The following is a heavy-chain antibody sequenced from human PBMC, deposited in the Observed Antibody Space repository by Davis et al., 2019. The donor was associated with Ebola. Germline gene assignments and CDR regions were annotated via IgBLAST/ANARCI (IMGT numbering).Heavy chain of an antibody. J-gene: IGHJ4*02. CDR1: GYTFTSYY. D-gene: IGHD1-14*01. CDR3: SIGGITGGFDY. CDR2: INPSGGST. V-gene: IGHV1-46*01. Sequence: AASVKVSCKASGYTFTSYYMHWVRQAPGQGLEWMGIINPSGGSTSYAQKFQGRVTMTRDTSTSTVYMELSSLRSEDTAVYYCSIGGITGGFDYWGQGTLVTVSS.